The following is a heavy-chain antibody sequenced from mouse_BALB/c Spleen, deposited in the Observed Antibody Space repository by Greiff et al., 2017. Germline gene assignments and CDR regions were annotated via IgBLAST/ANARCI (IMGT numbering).Heavy chain of an antibody. D-gene: IGHD2-2*01. CDR3: ARGYYGYDLLED. CDR1: GFTFSSYT. Sequence: EVKVEESGGGLVKPGGSLKLSCAASGFTFSSYTMSWVRQTPEKRLEWVATISSGGGNTYYPDSVKGRFTISRDNAKNNLYLQMSSLRSEDTALFYCARGYYGYDLLEDWGQGTLVTVSA. CDR2: ISSGGGNT. J-gene: IGHJ3*01. V-gene: IGHV5-9*03.